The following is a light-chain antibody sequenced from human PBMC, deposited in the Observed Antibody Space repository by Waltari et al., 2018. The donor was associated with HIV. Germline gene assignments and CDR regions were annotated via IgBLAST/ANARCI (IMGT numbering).Light chain of an antibody. Sequence: QSALTQPASVAGSPGQSITISCTGTSRDISGFDYVSWYQQHPGKAPKLMIFDVNKRPSGVPARFSGSKSGHTASLTISGLQADDEADYYCCSYAGSYTEIFGGGTKLTVL. V-gene: IGLV2-11*01. CDR2: DVN. CDR3: CSYAGSYTEI. J-gene: IGLJ2*01. CDR1: SRDISGFDY.